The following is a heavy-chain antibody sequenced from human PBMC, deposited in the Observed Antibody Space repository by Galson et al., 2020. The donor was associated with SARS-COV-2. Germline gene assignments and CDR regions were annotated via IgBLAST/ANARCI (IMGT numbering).Heavy chain of an antibody. CDR3: AGNIVTTWDN. CDR2: ISSDGSDI. CDR1: GFTFSNFP. V-gene: IGHV3-30*04. D-gene: IGHD5-12*01. Sequence: GGSLRLSCVASGFTFSNFPMHWVRQAPGKGLEWVAIISSDGSDIYYGDSVKGRFTISRDNSKNTLYLQMNSLRVEDTAVYYCAGNIVTTWDNWGQGTLVTVSS. J-gene: IGHJ4*02.